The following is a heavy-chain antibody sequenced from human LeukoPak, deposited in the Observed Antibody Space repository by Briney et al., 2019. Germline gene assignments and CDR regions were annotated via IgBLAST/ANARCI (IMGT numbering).Heavy chain of an antibody. D-gene: IGHD4-17*01. Sequence: PGGSLRLSCAASGFTFSSYGMHWVRQAPGKGLEWVAVIWYDGSNKYYVDSVKGRFTISRDNSKNTLYLQMNSLRAEGTAVYYCARVIFDGDYSDYWGQGTLVTVSS. CDR2: IWYDGSNK. CDR3: ARVIFDGDYSDY. J-gene: IGHJ4*02. CDR1: GFTFSSYG. V-gene: IGHV3-33*01.